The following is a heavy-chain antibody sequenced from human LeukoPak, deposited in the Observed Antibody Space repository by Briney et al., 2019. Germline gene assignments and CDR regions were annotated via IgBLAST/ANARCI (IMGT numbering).Heavy chain of an antibody. CDR1: GGSFSGYY. CDR2: INHSGST. J-gene: IGHJ4*02. Sequence: SETLSLTCAVYGGSFSGYYWSWIRQPPGKGLEWIGEINHSGSTNYNPSLKSRVTISVDTSKNQFPLKLSSVTAADTAVYYCARASSGWNKDFDYWGQGTLVTVSS. V-gene: IGHV4-34*01. CDR3: ARASSGWNKDFDY. D-gene: IGHD6-19*01.